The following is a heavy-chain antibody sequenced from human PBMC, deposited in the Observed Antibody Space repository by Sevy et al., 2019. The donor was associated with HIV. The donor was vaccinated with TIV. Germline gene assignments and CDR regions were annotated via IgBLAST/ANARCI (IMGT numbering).Heavy chain of an antibody. CDR3: ARGGFYFGSEDYYGKAGYDS. CDR2: INWDGSEK. J-gene: IGHJ4*02. CDR1: GFSFNDYA. V-gene: IGHV3-9*01. D-gene: IGHD3-10*01. Sequence: GGSLRLSCATSGFSFNDYAMHWVRQAPGKGLEWVSGINWDGSEKDYADSVEGRFTISRNNDKKSLYLQMSSLRREDTALYCCARGGFYFGSEDYYGKAGYDSWGPGTVVTVSS.